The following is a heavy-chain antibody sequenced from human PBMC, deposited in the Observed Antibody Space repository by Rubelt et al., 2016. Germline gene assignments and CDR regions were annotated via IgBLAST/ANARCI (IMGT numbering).Heavy chain of an antibody. CDR1: EFTFSSYA. J-gene: IGHJ6*02. Sequence: VESGGALVQPGESLRLSCAASEFTFSSYAMSWVRQAPGKGLEWVSGISGGGGSTSYADSVKGRFTISRDNSKNTLYLQMNSLGVEDTAVDYCARTNAMNVWGQGTTVTVSS. CDR3: ARTNAMNV. CDR2: ISGGGGST. V-gene: IGHV3-23*04.